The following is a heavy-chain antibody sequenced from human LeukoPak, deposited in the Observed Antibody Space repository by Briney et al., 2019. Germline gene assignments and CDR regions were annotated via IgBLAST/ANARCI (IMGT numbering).Heavy chain of an antibody. J-gene: IGHJ4*02. CDR1: GFTFSSYA. D-gene: IGHD6-19*01. V-gene: IGHV3-23*01. CDR2: ISGSGGST. CDR3: AKDSSGRQPSTDFDY. Sequence: GGSLRLSCAASGFTFSSYAMSWVRQTPGKGLEWVSAISGSGGSTYYADSVKGRFTIYRDNSKNTLYLQMNSLRAEDTAIYYCAKDSSGRQPSTDFDYWGQGTLVTVSS.